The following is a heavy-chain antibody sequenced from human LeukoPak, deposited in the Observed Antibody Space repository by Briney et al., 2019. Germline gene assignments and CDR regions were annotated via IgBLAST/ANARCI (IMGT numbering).Heavy chain of an antibody. J-gene: IGHJ4*02. Sequence: GGSLRLSCAASGFTFSSYAMHWVRQAPGKGLEWVAAMLYEGSNQYYPDSVKGRFTISRDNSKNTLYLQMNGLTAEDTAVYYCARAGAYGGNPLDYWGQGTLVTVSS. CDR2: MLYEGSNQ. V-gene: IGHV3-30-3*01. CDR3: ARAGAYGGNPLDY. D-gene: IGHD4-23*01. CDR1: GFTFSSYA.